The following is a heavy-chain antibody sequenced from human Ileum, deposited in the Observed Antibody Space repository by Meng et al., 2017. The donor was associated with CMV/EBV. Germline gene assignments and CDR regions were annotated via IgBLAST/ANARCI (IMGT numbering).Heavy chain of an antibody. Sequence: SVKVSCKASGYTFTYRYLHWVRQAPGQALEWMGWITPFNGNTNYAQKFQDRVTITRDRSMSTAYMELSRLRSDDTAVYYCARDRGGEGVDYWFDPWGQGTLVTVSS. CDR2: ITPFNGNT. V-gene: IGHV1-45*02. CDR3: ARDRGGEGVDYWFDP. D-gene: IGHD3-10*01. CDR1: GYTFTYRY. J-gene: IGHJ5*02.